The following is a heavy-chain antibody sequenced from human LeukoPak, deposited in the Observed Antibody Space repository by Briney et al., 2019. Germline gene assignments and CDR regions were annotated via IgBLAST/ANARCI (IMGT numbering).Heavy chain of an antibody. V-gene: IGHV3-7*04. CDR3: VRGDWYFES. CDR1: GFNFSDSR. J-gene: IGHJ4*02. CDR2: INRDGTEK. D-gene: IGHD2-21*01. Sequence: GGSLRLSCATSGFNFSDSRMTWVRQAPGKGLQWVANINRDGTEKHFLDSMEGRFTISRDNAKKSLYLLMNSLRPQDTAVYFCVRGDWYFESWGQGTLVTVSS.